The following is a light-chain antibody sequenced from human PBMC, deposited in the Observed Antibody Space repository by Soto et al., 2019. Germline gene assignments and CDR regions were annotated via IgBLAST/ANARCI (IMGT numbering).Light chain of an antibody. CDR2: DAS. CDR3: QQRRSWPPTIT. CDR1: QSVSSTY. V-gene: IGKV3D-20*02. Sequence: EIVLTHFPGTVSLSPGERATLSFRASQSVSSTYLAWYQQKPGQAPRLLIYDASYRATDIPPRFSGSGSGTDFTLTICSLEPEDFAVYYCQQRRSWPPTITFGQGTRLEIK. J-gene: IGKJ5*01.